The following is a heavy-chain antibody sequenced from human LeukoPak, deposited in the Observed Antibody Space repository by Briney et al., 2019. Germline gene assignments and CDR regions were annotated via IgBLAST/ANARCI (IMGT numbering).Heavy chain of an antibody. Sequence: ASVKVSCKVSGGTFSSYAISWVRQAPGQGLEWMGGIIPIFGTANYAQKFQGRVTITADESTSTAYMELSSLRSEDTAVYYCARANDYSKGNWFDPWGQGTLVTVSS. CDR3: ARANDYSKGNWFDP. CDR1: GGTFSSYA. CDR2: IIPIFGTA. V-gene: IGHV1-69*13. D-gene: IGHD4-11*01. J-gene: IGHJ5*02.